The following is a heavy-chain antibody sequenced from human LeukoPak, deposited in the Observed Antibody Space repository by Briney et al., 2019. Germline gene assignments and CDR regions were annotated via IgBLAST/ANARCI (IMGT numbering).Heavy chain of an antibody. CDR1: GGSFSGYY. CDR3: ARFPGYSSSHHDY. CDR2: INHSGST. J-gene: IGHJ4*02. V-gene: IGHV4-34*01. D-gene: IGHD6-13*01. Sequence: SETLPLTCAVYGGSFSGYYWSWIRQPPGKGLEWIGEINHSGSTNYHPSLKSRVTISVDTSKNQFSLKLSSVTAADTAVYYCARFPGYSSSHHDYWGQGTLVTVSS.